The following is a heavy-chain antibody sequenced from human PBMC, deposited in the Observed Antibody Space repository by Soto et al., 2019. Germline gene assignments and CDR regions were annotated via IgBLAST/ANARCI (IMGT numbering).Heavy chain of an antibody. V-gene: IGHV4-4*02. CDR3: ARDYTGHLNWFHA. D-gene: IGHD4-4*01. CDR1: GGSISSSNW. CDR2: IYHSGST. J-gene: IGHJ5*02. Sequence: SETLSLTCAGSGGSISSSNWWSWVLQPPGKGLEWIGEIYHSGSTNYNPSLRSRVTISVDKSKNQFSLKLSSVTAADMAVYYCARDYTGHLNWFHAWGQGTLVTVSS.